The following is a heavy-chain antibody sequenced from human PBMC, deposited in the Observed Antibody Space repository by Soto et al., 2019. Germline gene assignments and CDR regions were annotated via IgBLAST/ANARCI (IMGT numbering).Heavy chain of an antibody. CDR3: ASGSASSDYYFYDVDV. J-gene: IGHJ6*02. D-gene: IGHD6-25*01. Sequence: VQWVQSGTEVKKPGSSVKISCKASGGTFIAYAINWVRLAPGHGLQWMGGISPIFNTTDYAPHFQGRVTITADESTRTVYMELSSLTSEDSAVYFCASGSASSDYYFYDVDVWGQGTTVTVSS. V-gene: IGHV1-69*12. CDR2: ISPIFNTT. CDR1: GGTFIAYA.